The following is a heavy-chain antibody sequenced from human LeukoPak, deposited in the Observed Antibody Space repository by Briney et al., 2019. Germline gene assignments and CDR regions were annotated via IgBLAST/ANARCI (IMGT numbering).Heavy chain of an antibody. D-gene: IGHD3-9*01. CDR1: GITFNSYT. V-gene: IGHV3-21*01. Sequence: GGSLRLSCAASGITFNSYTMNWVRQAPGKGLEWVSSISSSSSYIYYAASVKGRFTISRDNAKNSLYLQMNRLRAEDTAVYYCAREVVGRRRNHDILTGYYYYYYCMDVWGKGTTVTISS. CDR3: AREVVGRRRNHDILTGYYYYYYCMDV. CDR2: ISSSSSYI. J-gene: IGHJ6*03.